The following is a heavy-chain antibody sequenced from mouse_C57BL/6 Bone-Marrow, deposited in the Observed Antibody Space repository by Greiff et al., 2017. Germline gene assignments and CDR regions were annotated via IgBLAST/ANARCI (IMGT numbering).Heavy chain of an antibody. J-gene: IGHJ4*01. CDR1: GFTFSSYT. Sequence: EVQVVESGGGLVKPGGSLKLSCAASGFTFSSYTMSWVRQTPEKRLEWVATISGGGGNTYYPDSVKGRFTISRDNAKNTLYLQMSSLRSEDTALYYCARQGAMDYWGQGTSVTVSS. V-gene: IGHV5-9*01. CDR2: ISGGGGNT. CDR3: ARQGAMDY.